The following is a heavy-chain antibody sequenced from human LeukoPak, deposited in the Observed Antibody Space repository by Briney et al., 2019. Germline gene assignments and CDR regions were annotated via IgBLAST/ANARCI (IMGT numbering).Heavy chain of an antibody. Sequence: PGGSLRLSCAASGFTFSGYSMNWVRQAPGKGLEWVSYISSSSSTIYYADSVKGRFTISRDNAKNSLYLQMNSLRAEDTAVYYCAKSLYWYFDLWGRGTLVTVSS. CDR2: ISSSSSTI. V-gene: IGHV3-48*04. CDR1: GFTFSGYS. D-gene: IGHD3-16*01. CDR3: AKSLYWYFDL. J-gene: IGHJ2*01.